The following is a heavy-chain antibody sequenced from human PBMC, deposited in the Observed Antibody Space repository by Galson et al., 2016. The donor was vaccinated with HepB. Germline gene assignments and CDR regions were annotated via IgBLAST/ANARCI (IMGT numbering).Heavy chain of an antibody. CDR2: IYPGNSDI. J-gene: IGHJ6*02. CDR3: ATVDTFYHGMEV. V-gene: IGHV5-51*01. CDR1: GNIFTTYW. Sequence: QSGAEVKKPGESLKISCQAYGNIFTTYWIAWVRQMPGKGLEWMAIIYPGNSDIRYSPSSKGHVTISADKSISTAYLQWSSLKASDSAMYYCATVDTFYHGMEVWGQGATVTVSS. D-gene: IGHD5-18*01.